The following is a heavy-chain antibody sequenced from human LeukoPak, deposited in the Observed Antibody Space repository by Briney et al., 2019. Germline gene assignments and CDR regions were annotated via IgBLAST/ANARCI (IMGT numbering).Heavy chain of an antibody. CDR1: GFTVSSNY. CDR3: ARDVYSSGWYLPDY. J-gene: IGHJ4*02. D-gene: IGHD6-19*01. Sequence: GGSLRLSCAASGFTVSSNYMSWVRQAPGKGLEWVSVIYSGGSTYYADSVKGRFTISRDNSKSTLYLQMNSLRAEDTAVYYCARDVYSSGWYLPDYWGQGTLVTVSS. V-gene: IGHV3-53*01. CDR2: IYSGGST.